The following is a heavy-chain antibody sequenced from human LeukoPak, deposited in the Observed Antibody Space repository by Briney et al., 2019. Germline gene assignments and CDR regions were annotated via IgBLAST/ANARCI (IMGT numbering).Heavy chain of an antibody. Sequence: PGGSLRLSCAASGFTFDDYAMHWVRQAPGKGLEWVSVISWNSGSIGYADSVKGRFTISRDNAKNSLYLQMNSLRAEDTAVYYCAIAFVVAWGYFDSWGQGTLVTVSS. D-gene: IGHD2-21*01. CDR2: ISWNSGSI. CDR3: AIAFVVAWGYFDS. V-gene: IGHV3-9*01. CDR1: GFTFDDYA. J-gene: IGHJ4*02.